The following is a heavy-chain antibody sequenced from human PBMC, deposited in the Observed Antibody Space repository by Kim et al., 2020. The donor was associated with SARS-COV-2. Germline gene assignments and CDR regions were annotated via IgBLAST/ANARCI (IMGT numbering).Heavy chain of an antibody. V-gene: IGHV4-39*01. CDR3: SSGYDYSY. D-gene: IGHD5-12*01. J-gene: IGHJ4*02. CDR2: YSGCT. Sequence: YSGCTYYNPSLKSRVTISVDTSKNQFSLKLSSVTAADTAVYYCSSGYDYSYWGQGTLVTVSS.